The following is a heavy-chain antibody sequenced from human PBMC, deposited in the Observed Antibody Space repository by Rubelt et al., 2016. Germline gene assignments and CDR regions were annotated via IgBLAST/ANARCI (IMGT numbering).Heavy chain of an antibody. CDR3: ARRDGYNWDDAFDI. CDR1: GYTFTSYG. V-gene: IGHV1-18*01. Sequence: QVQLVQSGAEVKKPGASVKVSCKASGYTFTSYGISWVRQAPGQGLEWMGWISAYNGNTNYAQKLQGRVNRTTNTSTSTAYMELRSLRSDDTAVYYCARRDGYNWDDAFDIWGQGTMVTVSS. D-gene: IGHD5-24*01. J-gene: IGHJ3*02. CDR2: ISAYNGNT.